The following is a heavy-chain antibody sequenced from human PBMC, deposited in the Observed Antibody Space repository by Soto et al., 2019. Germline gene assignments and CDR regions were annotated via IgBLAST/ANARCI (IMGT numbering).Heavy chain of an antibody. D-gene: IGHD3-16*01. CDR3: PSAGSANEYMGETHF. Sequence: PGGSLRLSCEASGFTFETTALSWVRQAPGKGLEWVATISGTGLSKYYADSMKSRFIISRDNSRNTLYLQMNSLRAEDTAIYYCPSAGSANEYMGETHFWRQGTPVIVSS. J-gene: IGHJ4*02. CDR2: ISGTGLSK. CDR1: GFTFETTA. V-gene: IGHV3-23*01.